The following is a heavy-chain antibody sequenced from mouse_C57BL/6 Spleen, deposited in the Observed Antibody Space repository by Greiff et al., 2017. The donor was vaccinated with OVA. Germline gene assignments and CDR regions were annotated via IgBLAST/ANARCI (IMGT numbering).Heavy chain of an antibody. CDR2: IHPNSGST. CDR3: ASEYYGSSYVRYFDV. J-gene: IGHJ1*03. Sequence: VQLQQPGAELVKPGASVKLSCKASGYTFTSYWMHWVKQRPGQGLEWIGMIHPNSGSTNYNEKFKSKATLTVDKSSSTAYMQLSSLTSEDSAVYYGASEYYGSSYVRYFDVWGTGTTVTVSS. V-gene: IGHV1-64*01. D-gene: IGHD1-1*01. CDR1: GYTFTSYW.